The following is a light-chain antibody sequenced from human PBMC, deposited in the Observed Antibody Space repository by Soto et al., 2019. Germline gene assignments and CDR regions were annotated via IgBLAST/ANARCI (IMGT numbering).Light chain of an antibody. Sequence: EIVLTQSPATLSLSPGERATLSCRASQSVSSYLAWYQQKPGQAPRLLIYDASNRATGIPARFSGSGSGTDFTLTISSLEPEDFPVYYCQQRSNWPPGTFGGGTKVDIK. CDR3: QQRSNWPPGT. J-gene: IGKJ4*01. CDR2: DAS. CDR1: QSVSSY. V-gene: IGKV3-11*01.